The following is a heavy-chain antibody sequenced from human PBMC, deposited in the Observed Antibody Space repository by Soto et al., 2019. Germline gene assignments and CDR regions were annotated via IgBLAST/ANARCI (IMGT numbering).Heavy chain of an antibody. CDR2: LDPEDGET. CDR3: AAEGCTEGVWYQDL. D-gene: IGHD2-8*01. CDR1: GNTLIELS. Sequence: QVQLVQSGAEVKKPGASVKVSCKVSGNTLIELSIHWVRQAPGKGLEWMGGLDPEDGETIYAPKFQGRVTITEHTSKEIAHRELSSLRSEDKAVYCCAAEGCTEGVWYQDLWGQGTRVTVSS. J-gene: IGHJ4*02. V-gene: IGHV1-24*01.